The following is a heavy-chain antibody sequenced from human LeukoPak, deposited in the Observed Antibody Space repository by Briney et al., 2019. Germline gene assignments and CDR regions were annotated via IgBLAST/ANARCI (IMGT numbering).Heavy chain of an antibody. V-gene: IGHV3-21*04. CDR1: GFTFSSFS. D-gene: IGHD1-14*01. CDR3: AKVSGGGLYYDGMDV. Sequence: GGSLRLSCAASGFTFSSFSMNWVRQAPGKGLEWVSSISRSTSYKYYADSVKGRFTISRDNAKNSLYLQMNSLRAEDTAVYYCAKVSGGGLYYDGMDVWGQGTTVTVSS. CDR2: ISRSTSYK. J-gene: IGHJ6*02.